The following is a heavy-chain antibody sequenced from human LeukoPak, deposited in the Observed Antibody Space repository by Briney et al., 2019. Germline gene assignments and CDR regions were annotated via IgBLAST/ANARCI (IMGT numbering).Heavy chain of an antibody. Sequence: SETLSLTCTVSGGSISSYYWSWIRQPAGKGLEWIGRIYTSGSTNYNPSLKSRVTMSVDTSKNQFSLKLSSVTAADTAVYYCAREDANYYDSSGYYFGYWGQGTLVTVSS. CDR2: IYTSGST. CDR1: GGSISSYY. J-gene: IGHJ4*02. V-gene: IGHV4-4*07. D-gene: IGHD3-22*01. CDR3: AREDANYYDSSGYYFGY.